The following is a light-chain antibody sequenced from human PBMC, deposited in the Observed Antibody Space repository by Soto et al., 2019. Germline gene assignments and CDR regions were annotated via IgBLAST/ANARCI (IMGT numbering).Light chain of an antibody. Sequence: IQVTQSPSSLSASVGDRVTITCRASQGITSYLAWYQQKPGKAPKLLIYAASALQTGVSSRFSGSGYGTDFALTISNLQPEDFATYFCQQLYSYPLTFGGGPRWSS. CDR1: QGITSY. V-gene: IGKV1-9*01. J-gene: IGKJ4*01. CDR3: QQLYSYPLT. CDR2: AAS.